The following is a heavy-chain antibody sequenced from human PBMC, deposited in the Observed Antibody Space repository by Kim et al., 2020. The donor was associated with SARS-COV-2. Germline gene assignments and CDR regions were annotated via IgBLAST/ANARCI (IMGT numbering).Heavy chain of an antibody. CDR3: AKAFGSGYYIRDYGMGV. CDR1: GFIFSSYA. Sequence: RGSLRLSCAASGFIFSSYAMSWVRQAPGKGLEWVSSIIGSGGGTYYADPGKGRFTIYKDNSKNTLYLQMNSLRAEETAVDYCAKAFGSGYYIRDYGMGVWGQGTTVTVS. J-gene: IGHJ6*02. CDR2: IIGSGGGT. D-gene: IGHD3-10*01. V-gene: IGHV3-23*01.